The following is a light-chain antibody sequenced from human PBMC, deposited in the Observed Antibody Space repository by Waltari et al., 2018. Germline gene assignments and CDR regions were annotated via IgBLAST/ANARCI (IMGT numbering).Light chain of an antibody. J-gene: IGLJ2*01. CDR3: QAWDSSTVV. Sequence: SYELTQPPSVSGSPGQTASIPCPGDQLGDKYACWYQQKPGQSPVLVIYQDSKRPSGIPERFSGSNSGNTATLTISGTQAMDEADYYCQAWDSSTVVFGGGTKLTVL. CDR2: QDS. CDR1: QLGDKY. V-gene: IGLV3-1*01.